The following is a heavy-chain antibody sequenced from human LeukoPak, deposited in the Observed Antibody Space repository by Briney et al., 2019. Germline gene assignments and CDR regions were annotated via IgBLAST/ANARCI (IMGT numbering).Heavy chain of an antibody. CDR1: GFTFSSTW. J-gene: IGHJ3*02. Sequence: GGSLRLSCAASGFTFSSTWMTWVRQAPGKGLEWVANIKEDGSLRDYVDSVKGRFTIFRDNAKNSLYLQMNSLRHEDTAVYYCARDGALTVGSFDIWGQGTMVTASS. D-gene: IGHD1-26*01. CDR2: IKEDGSLR. CDR3: ARDGALTVGSFDI. V-gene: IGHV3-7*04.